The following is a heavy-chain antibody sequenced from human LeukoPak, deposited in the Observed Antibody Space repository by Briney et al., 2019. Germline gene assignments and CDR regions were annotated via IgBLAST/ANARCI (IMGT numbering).Heavy chain of an antibody. CDR1: GFTFSSYA. CDR2: ISGSGGST. V-gene: IGHV3-23*01. D-gene: IGHD6-13*01. Sequence: PGGSLRLSCAASGFTFSSYAMSWVRQAPGKGLEWVSAISGSGGSTYYADSVKGRFTISRDNSKNTLYLQMNSLRAEDTAVYYCVKDQGHSSSRFDYWGQGTLVTVSS. CDR3: VKDQGHSSSRFDY. J-gene: IGHJ4*02.